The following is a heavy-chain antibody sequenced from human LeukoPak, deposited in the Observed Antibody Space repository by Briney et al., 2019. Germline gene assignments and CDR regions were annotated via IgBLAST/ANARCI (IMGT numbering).Heavy chain of an antibody. V-gene: IGHV1-18*01. CDR3: ARGGSSSSPIMGNHYYMDV. D-gene: IGHD6-13*01. CDR2: VSAYNGNT. Sequence: ASVKVSCKASGYTFTSYGISWVRQAPGQGLEWMGWVSAYNGNTNYAQKLQGRVTMTTDTSTSTAYMELRSLRSDDTAVYYCARGGSSSSPIMGNHYYMDVWGKGTTVTVSS. J-gene: IGHJ6*03. CDR1: GYTFTSYG.